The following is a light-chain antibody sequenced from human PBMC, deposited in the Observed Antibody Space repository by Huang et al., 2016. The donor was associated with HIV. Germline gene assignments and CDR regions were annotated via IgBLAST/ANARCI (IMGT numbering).Light chain of an antibody. V-gene: IGKV1-12*01. CDR1: QGIGTW. CDR2: STS. J-gene: IGKJ2*01. Sequence: DIQLTQSPSSVSASVGDRVTITCRASQGIGTWLPWYQQKPGKAPKLRIYSTSSLQSGVPARFSGSGSGADFTLTISSLQPEDFATYYCQQANSFPYTFGQGTKLEIK. CDR3: QQANSFPYT.